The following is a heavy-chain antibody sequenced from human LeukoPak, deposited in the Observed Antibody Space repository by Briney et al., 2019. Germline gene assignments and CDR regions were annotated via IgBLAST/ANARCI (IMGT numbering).Heavy chain of an antibody. D-gene: IGHD6-19*01. CDR2: ISAYNGNT. CDR3: ARDLYLTHSSGGLNRFDP. J-gene: IGHJ5*02. V-gene: IGHV1-18*01. Sequence: ASVKVSCKASGYTFTSYGISWVRQAPGQGLEWMGWISAYNGNTNYAQKLQGRVTMTTDTSTSTAYMELRSLRSDDTAVYYCARDLYLTHSSGGLNRFDPGAREPWSPSPQ. CDR1: GYTFTSYG.